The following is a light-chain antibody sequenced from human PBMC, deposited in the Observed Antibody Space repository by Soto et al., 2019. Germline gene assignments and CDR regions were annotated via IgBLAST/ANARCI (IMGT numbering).Light chain of an antibody. J-gene: IGKJ1*01. V-gene: IGKV1-5*01. CDR3: QQHNSYWT. Sequence: DIQMTQSPSTLSASVGDRVTITCRASQSISNWLAWYQRKPGKAPKLLISDVSNLESGVPSRFSGSGSGAEFTLTISSLQPDDFATYYCQQHNSYWTFGQGTKVDIK. CDR1: QSISNW. CDR2: DVS.